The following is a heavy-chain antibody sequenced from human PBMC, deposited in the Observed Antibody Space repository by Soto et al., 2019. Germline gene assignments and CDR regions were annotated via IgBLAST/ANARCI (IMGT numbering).Heavy chain of an antibody. CDR2: ISAYSGNT. J-gene: IGHJ5*01. Sequence: ASVKVSCKASGYTFTSYGMRWVRQAPGQGLEWMGWISAYSGNTNYAQKLQDRVTITTDTSTSTAYMELSSLRSDDTAVYYCACGGFCSCSSGTGITVIDSWGQGTVVTVS. CDR3: ACGGFCSCSSGTGITVIDS. V-gene: IGHV1-18*01. D-gene: IGHD2-2*01. CDR1: GYTFTSYG.